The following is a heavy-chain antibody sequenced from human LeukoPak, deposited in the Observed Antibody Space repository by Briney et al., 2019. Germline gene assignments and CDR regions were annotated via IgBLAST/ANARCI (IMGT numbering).Heavy chain of an antibody. D-gene: IGHD3-3*01. CDR3: ARDRRRIIGEIIVAFDI. J-gene: IGHJ3*02. CDR2: ISFDGSKK. CDR1: GFSFSSYA. V-gene: IGHV3-30-3*01. Sequence: GRSLRLSCAASGFSFSSYALHWVRQVPGKGLEWVALISFDGSKKYYADSVKGRFTISRDDSKNTHYLQMNSVRSEDAAVYYCARDRRRIIGEIIVAFDIWGQGTMVTVSS.